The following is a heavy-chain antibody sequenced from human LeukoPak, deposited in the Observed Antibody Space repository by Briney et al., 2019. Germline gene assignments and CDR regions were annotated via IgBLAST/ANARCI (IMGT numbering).Heavy chain of an antibody. CDR3: AGDRGMGAADYFDY. D-gene: IGHD3-10*01. V-gene: IGHV3-21*01. CDR2: ISSSSSYI. Sequence: GGSLRLSCAASGFTFSSYSMNWVRQAPGKGLEWVSSISSSSSYIYYADSVKGRFTISRDNAKNSLYLQMNSLRAEDTAVYYCAGDRGMGAADYFDYWGQGTLVTVSS. CDR1: GFTFSSYS. J-gene: IGHJ4*02.